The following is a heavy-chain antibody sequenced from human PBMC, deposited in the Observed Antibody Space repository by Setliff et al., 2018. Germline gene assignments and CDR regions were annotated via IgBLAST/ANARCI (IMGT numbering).Heavy chain of an antibody. CDR1: GYSISSGHY. J-gene: IGHJ4*02. Sequence: SETLSLTCTVSGYSISSGHYWGWLRPPPGKGLEWIGSISHSGSTYYNPSLRSRVTLSLDTSKNKISLTLTSVSAADTAVYYCARAGVLWFGAFTYFDYWGRGTLVTVSS. CDR2: ISHSGST. V-gene: IGHV4-38-2*02. D-gene: IGHD3-10*01. CDR3: ARAGVLWFGAFTYFDY.